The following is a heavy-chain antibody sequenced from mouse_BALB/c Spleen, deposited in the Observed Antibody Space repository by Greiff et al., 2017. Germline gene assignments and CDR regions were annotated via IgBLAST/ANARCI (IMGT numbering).Heavy chain of an antibody. D-gene: IGHD1-1*02. J-gene: IGHJ3*01. Sequence: QVQLKQSGAELAKPGASVKMSCKASGYTFTSYWMHWVKQRPGQGLEWIGYINPSTGYTEYNQKFKDKATLTADKSSSTAYMQLSSLTSEDSAVYYCANREENYPAWFAYWGQGTLVTVSA. CDR3: ANREENYPAWFAY. CDR1: GYTFTSYW. CDR2: INPSTGYT. V-gene: IGHV1-7*01.